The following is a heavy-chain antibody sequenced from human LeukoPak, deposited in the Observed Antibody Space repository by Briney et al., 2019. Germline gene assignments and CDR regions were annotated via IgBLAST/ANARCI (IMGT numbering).Heavy chain of an antibody. J-gene: IGHJ5*02. CDR1: GYTFTSYD. D-gene: IGHD1-1*01. Sequence: GASVKVSCKASGYTFTSYDINWVRQATGQGLEWMGWMNPNSGGTNYAQKFQGRVTMTRDTSISTAYMELSRLRSDDTAVYYCARGTGFNWFDPWGQGTLVTVSS. CDR3: ARGTGFNWFDP. CDR2: MNPNSGGT. V-gene: IGHV1-2*02.